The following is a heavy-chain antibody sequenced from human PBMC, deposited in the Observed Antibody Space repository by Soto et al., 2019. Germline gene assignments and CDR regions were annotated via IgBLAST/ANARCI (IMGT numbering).Heavy chain of an antibody. CDR2: INSDGSST. D-gene: IGHD3-10*01. Sequence: GGSLRLSCAASGFTFSSYWMHWVRQAPGKGLVWVSRINSDGSSTSYADSVKGRFTISRDNAKNTLYLQMNSLRAEDTAVYYCAREARLSRYDGSGSYDYWGQGTLVTVSS. J-gene: IGHJ4*02. CDR3: AREARLSRYDGSGSYDY. V-gene: IGHV3-74*01. CDR1: GFTFSSYW.